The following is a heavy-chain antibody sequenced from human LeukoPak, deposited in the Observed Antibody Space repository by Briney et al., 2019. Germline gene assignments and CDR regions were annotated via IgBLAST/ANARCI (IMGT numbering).Heavy chain of an antibody. Sequence: SQTLALTCAISGDSVSSNSISWNWGRQSPSRGLEWLGRTYYYSKWTNDYAVSVQSRITNSPDTSKNQISLHLNSVTPGDTAVYYCAGRRCSGYAGNFDYWGKGALVTISS. CDR3: AGRRCSGYAGNFDY. CDR2: TYYYSKWTN. J-gene: IGHJ4*02. D-gene: IGHD5-12*01. CDR1: GDSVSSNSIS. V-gene: IGHV6-1*01.